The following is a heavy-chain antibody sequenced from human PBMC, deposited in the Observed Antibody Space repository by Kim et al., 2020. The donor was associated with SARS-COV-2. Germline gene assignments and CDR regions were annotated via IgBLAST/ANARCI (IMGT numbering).Heavy chain of an antibody. D-gene: IGHD3-3*01. CDR2: IYYSGST. Sequence: SETLSLTCTVSGGSISSGGYYWSWIRQHPGKGLEWIGYIYYSGSTYYNPSLKSRVTISVDTSKNQFSLKLSSVTAADTAVYYCARDNVHYDFWSGPGCMDVWGQGTTVTVSS. CDR1: GGSISSGGYY. J-gene: IGHJ6*02. V-gene: IGHV4-31*03. CDR3: ARDNVHYDFWSGPGCMDV.